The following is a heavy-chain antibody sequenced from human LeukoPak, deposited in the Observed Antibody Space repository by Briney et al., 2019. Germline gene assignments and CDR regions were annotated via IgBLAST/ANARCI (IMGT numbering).Heavy chain of an antibody. CDR1: GFTFDDYA. CDR3: AKARGYSYGYTLDY. J-gene: IGHJ4*02. D-gene: IGHD5-18*01. Sequence: GGFLRLSCAASGFTFDDYAMHWVRQAPGKGLEWVSGISWNSGSIGYADSVKGRFTISRDNAKNSLYLQMNSLRAEDTALYYCAKARGYSYGYTLDYWGQGTLVTVSS. V-gene: IGHV3-9*01. CDR2: ISWNSGSI.